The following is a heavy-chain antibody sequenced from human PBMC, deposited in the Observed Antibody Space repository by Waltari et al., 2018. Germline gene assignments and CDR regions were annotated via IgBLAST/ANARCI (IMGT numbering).Heavy chain of an antibody. CDR1: GFTFSSYA. V-gene: IGHV3-23*01. CDR3: ARGYSYGWDGMDV. D-gene: IGHD5-18*01. Sequence: EVQLLESGGGLVQPGGSLRLSCAASGFTFSSYAMSWVRQAPGKGLEWVSAISGSGGSTYYADSVKGRFTISRDNSKNTLYLQMNSLRAEDTAVYYCARGYSYGWDGMDVWGQGTTVTVSS. CDR2: ISGSGGST. J-gene: IGHJ6*02.